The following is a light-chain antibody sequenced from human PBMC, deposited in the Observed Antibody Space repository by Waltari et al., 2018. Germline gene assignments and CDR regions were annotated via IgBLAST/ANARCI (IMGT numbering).Light chain of an antibody. CDR3: QAWDDSVCG. CDR1: ELGHKF. Sequence: SYELTQPPSVSVTPGQTAKIACSGEELGHKFAYWYQQRPGQSPLLVIYQDLKRPSGTYERFSGSTSGNPTTLTITGAQAIDEADYYCQAWDDSVCGFGGGTRLTVL. V-gene: IGLV3-1*01. J-gene: IGLJ2*01. CDR2: QDL.